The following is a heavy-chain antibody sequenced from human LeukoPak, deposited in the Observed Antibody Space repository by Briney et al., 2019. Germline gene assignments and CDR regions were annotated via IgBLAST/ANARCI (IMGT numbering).Heavy chain of an antibody. J-gene: IGHJ4*02. CDR1: GASVGSDNSY. CDR3: ARGYYYRT. CDR2: IYADGSS. V-gene: IGHV4-61*02. D-gene: IGHD3-10*01. Sequence: SETLSLTCTVSGASVGSDNSYWNWIRQPAGKGLEWIGRIYADGSSTYNPSLKSRVTILVDTSKNQFSLRLSFMTAADTAMYYCARGYYYRTWGLGTLVTVSS.